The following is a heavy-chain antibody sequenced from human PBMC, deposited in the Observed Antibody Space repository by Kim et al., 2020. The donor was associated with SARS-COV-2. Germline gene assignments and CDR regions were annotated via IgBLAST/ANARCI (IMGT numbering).Heavy chain of an antibody. Sequence: GGSLRLSCSASEFLFTNYAMSWVRQAPGKGLEYVSGISGNGDRTYYEESVKGRFTISRDNSKNTLFLQMSTLRTEDTAVYYCVFWYGYGINSEHYNGMDV. V-gene: IGHV3-64D*06. CDR1: EFLFTNYA. J-gene: IGHJ6*01. CDR3: VFWYGYGINSEHYNGMDV. CDR2: ISGNGDRT. D-gene: IGHD5-18*01.